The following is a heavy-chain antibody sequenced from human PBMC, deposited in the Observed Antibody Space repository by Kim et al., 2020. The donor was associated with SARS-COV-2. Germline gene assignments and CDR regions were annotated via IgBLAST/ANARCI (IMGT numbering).Heavy chain of an antibody. Sequence: SETLSLTCAVYGGSFSGYYWSWIRQPPGKGLEWIGEINHSGSTNYNPSLKSRVTISVDTSKNQFSLKLSSVTAADTAVYYCAREIVVVPAAILVRYYYYG. D-gene: IGHD2-2*02. V-gene: IGHV4-34*01. CDR2: INHSGST. CDR3: AREIVVVPAAILVRYYYYG. CDR1: GGSFSGYY. J-gene: IGHJ6*01.